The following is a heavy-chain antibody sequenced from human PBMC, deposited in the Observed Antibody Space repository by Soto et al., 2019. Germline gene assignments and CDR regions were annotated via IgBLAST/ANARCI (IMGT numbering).Heavy chain of an antibody. V-gene: IGHV4-31*03. J-gene: IGHJ4*02. D-gene: IGHD1-26*01. CDR1: GGSISSGGYY. CDR2: IYYSGST. CDR3: AGIYSGGPGGTLRD. Sequence: QVQLQESGPGLVKPSQTLSLTCTVSGGSISSGGYYWSWIRQHPGKGLEWIGYIYYSGSTYYNPSLMSRVTIAVATSKNQFSLKLSSVTAADTAVYYCAGIYSGGPGGTLRDWGQGTLVTVSS.